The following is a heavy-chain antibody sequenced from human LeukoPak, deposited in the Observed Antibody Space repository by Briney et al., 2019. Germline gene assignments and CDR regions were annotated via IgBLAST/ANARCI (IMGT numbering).Heavy chain of an antibody. CDR3: ARWLVRGSRSSYFDY. CDR2: MNPNSGAT. D-gene: IGHD6-6*01. Sequence: ASVKVSCKASGYTFTNYDFNWVRQATGQGLEWMGWMNPNSGATGYAQKFQGRVTMTRDASINTAYMELSSLRSEDTAVYYCARWLVRGSRSSYFDYWGQGTLVTVSS. V-gene: IGHV1-8*01. J-gene: IGHJ4*02. CDR1: GYTFTNYD.